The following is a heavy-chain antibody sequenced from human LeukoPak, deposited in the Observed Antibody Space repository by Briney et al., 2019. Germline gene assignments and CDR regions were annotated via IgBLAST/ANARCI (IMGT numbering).Heavy chain of an antibody. CDR3: ARDLYGSDDY. CDR2: ISADGGST. CDR1: GLTFDDSA. D-gene: IGHD3-10*01. J-gene: IGHJ4*02. V-gene: IGHV3-43*02. Sequence: PGGSLRLSCVASGLTFDDSAMHWVRQAPGKGLEWVSLISADGGSTFSADSVKGRFTISRDNSKNTLYLQLNSLRAEDTAVYYCARDLYGSDDYWGQGTLVTVSS.